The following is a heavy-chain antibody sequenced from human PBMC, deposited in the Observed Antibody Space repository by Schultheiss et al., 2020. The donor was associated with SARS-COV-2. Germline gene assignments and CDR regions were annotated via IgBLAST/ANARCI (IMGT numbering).Heavy chain of an antibody. CDR3: AGHVDIAMADDY. CDR2: ISSSSSYT. V-gene: IGHV3-21*04. Sequence: GGSLRLSCAASGFTFSSYSMNWVRQAPGKGLEWVSSISSSSSYTNYADSVKGRFTISRDNSKNTLYLQMNSLRTEDTAVYYCAGHVDIAMADDYWGQGTLVTVSS. J-gene: IGHJ4*02. CDR1: GFTFSSYS. D-gene: IGHD5-18*01.